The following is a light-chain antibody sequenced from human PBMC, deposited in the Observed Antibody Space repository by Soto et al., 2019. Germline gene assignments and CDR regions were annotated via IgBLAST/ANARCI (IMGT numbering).Light chain of an antibody. J-gene: IGKJ2*01. V-gene: IGKV1-39*01. Sequence: DIQMTQSPYSLSASLGDSVTITCRASQNIRTYLNWYQQKPGRAPKLLIHSASALLSGVPSRFSGSGSGTEFTLTMSGLQPEDFASYYCQQGHSTPYTFGQGTKVEIK. CDR3: QQGHSTPYT. CDR1: QNIRTY. CDR2: SAS.